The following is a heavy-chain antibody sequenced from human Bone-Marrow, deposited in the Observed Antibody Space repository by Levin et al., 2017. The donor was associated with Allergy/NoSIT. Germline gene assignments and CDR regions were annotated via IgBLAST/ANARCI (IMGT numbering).Heavy chain of an antibody. V-gene: IGHV1-69*01. J-gene: IGHJ5*02. CDR1: GGTFSSYA. CDR2: IIPIFGTA. Sequence: KISCKASGGTFSSYAISWVRQAPGQGLEWMGGIIPIFGTANYAQKFQGRVTITADESTSTAYMELSSLRSEDTAVYYCARAAGSCSSTSCSVGGFDPWGQGTLVTVSS. CDR3: ARAAGSCSSTSCSVGGFDP. D-gene: IGHD2-2*01.